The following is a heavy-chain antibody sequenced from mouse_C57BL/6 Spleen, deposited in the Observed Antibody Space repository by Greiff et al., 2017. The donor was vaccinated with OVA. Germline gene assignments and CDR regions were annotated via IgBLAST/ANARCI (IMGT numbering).Heavy chain of an antibody. J-gene: IGHJ3*01. CDR1: GYTFTSYW. V-gene: IGHV1-7*01. CDR3: ARSYDYDAAWFAY. CDR2: INPSSGYT. D-gene: IGHD2-4*01. Sequence: VMLVESGAELAKPGASVKLSCKASGYTFTSYWMHWVKQRPGQGLEWIGYINPSSGYTKYNQKFKDKATLTADKSSSTAYMQLSSLTYEDSAVYYCARSYDYDAAWFAYWGQGTLVTVSA.